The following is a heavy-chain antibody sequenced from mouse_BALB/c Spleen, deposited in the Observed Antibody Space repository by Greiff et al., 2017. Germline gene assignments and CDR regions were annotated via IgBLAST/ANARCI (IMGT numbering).Heavy chain of an antibody. Sequence: EVKLMESGGGLVQPGGSLKLSCAASGFTFSSYTMSWVRQTPEKRLEWVAYISSGGGSTYYPDTVKGRFTISRDNAKNTLYLQMSSLKSEDTAMYYCARQTYYGNYDYWGQGTTLTVSS. CDR1: GFTFSSYT. D-gene: IGHD2-10*01. J-gene: IGHJ2*01. V-gene: IGHV5-12-2*01. CDR2: ISSGGGST. CDR3: ARQTYYGNYDY.